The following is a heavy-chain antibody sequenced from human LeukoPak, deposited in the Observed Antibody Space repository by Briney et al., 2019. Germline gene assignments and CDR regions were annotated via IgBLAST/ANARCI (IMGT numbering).Heavy chain of an antibody. CDR1: GFTFSYYS. Sequence: GGSLRLSCAASGFTFSYYSMKWARHAPGKGLEWISYSNTDGTISYADSVKGRFTISRDNAENSLYLQMNSLRDEDTAVYFCVRDRYYAFDFWGQGTMVTVSS. V-gene: IGHV3-48*02. CDR2: SNTDGTI. D-gene: IGHD3-9*01. CDR3: VRDRYYAFDF. J-gene: IGHJ3*01.